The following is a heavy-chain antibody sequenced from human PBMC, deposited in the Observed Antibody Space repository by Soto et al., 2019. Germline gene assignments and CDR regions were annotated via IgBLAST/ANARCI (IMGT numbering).Heavy chain of an antibody. CDR2: IYYSGST. Sequence: QVQLQESGPGLVKPSQTLSLTCTVSGGSISSGDYYWSWIRQPPEKGLEWIGYIYYSGSTYYNPSLKSRVNTPXAXSXXQFSLKLSSVNAADTAVDYCARLTPGYSSGWFIDYWGQGTLVTVSS. CDR1: GGSISSGDYY. V-gene: IGHV4-30-4*01. CDR3: ARLTPGYSSGWFIDY. D-gene: IGHD6-19*01. J-gene: IGHJ4*02.